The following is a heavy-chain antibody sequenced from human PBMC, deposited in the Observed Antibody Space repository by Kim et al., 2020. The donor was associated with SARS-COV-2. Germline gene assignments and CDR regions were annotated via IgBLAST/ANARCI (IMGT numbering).Heavy chain of an antibody. V-gene: IGHV3-21*01. J-gene: IGHJ2*01. CDR3: TVVTRGYFDL. CDR2: I. D-gene: IGHD2-21*02. Sequence: IYYADSVKGLFTITRDNAKNSLFLQMNSLRAEDTAVYYWTVVTRGYFDLWGRGTLVTVSS.